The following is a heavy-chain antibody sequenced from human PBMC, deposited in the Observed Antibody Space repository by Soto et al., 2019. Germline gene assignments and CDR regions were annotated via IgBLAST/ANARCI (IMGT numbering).Heavy chain of an antibody. CDR1: GFTFDDYA. D-gene: IGHD1-1*01. Sequence: EVQLVESGGGLVQPGRSLRLSCAASGFTFDDYAMHWVRQAPGKGLEWVSGISWNSGSIGYADSVKGRFTISRDNAKNSLYLQMNSLRAEDTALYYCAKDQTRYNWNPMDVWGQGTTVTVSS. V-gene: IGHV3-9*01. J-gene: IGHJ6*02. CDR3: AKDQTRYNWNPMDV. CDR2: ISWNSGSI.